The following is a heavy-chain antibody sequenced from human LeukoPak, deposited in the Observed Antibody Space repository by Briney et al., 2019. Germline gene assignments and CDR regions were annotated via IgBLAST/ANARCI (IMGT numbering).Heavy chain of an antibody. J-gene: IGHJ3*02. Sequence: GGSLRLSCAASGFTFSSYAMSWVRQAPGKGLEWVSAISGSGGSNYYADSVKGRFIISRDNSKNTLYLQMNSLRAEDTAVYYCAKDLRVVVAADDAFDIWGQGTMVTVSS. V-gene: IGHV3-23*01. CDR1: GFTFSSYA. CDR3: AKDLRVVVAADDAFDI. CDR2: ISGSGGSN. D-gene: IGHD2-15*01.